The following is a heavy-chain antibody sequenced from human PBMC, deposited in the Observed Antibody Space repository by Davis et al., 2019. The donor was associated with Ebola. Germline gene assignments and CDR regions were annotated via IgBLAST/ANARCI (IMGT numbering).Heavy chain of an antibody. J-gene: IGHJ4*02. Sequence: ASVKVSCKASGYNFISYFISWVRQAPGQGLEWMGWMNPNSGNTGYAQKFQGRVTMTRENSMSTAYMEVGSLRSDDTAVYYCARAQFPTTSDHWGQGTLVTVSS. V-gene: IGHV1-8*02. D-gene: IGHD1-1*01. CDR1: GYNFISYF. CDR3: ARAQFPTTSDH. CDR2: MNPNSGNT.